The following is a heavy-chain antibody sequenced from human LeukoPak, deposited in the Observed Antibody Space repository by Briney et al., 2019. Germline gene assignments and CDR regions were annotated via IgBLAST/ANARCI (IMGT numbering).Heavy chain of an antibody. Sequence: KSSETLSLTCTVSGGSISSGYYWGWIRQPPGKGLEWIGSIYHSGSTYYNPSLKSRVTISVDTSKNQFSLKLSSVTAADTAVYYCARADEYCSSTSCPDISAFDIWGQGTMVTVPS. CDR3: ARADEYCSSTSCPDISAFDI. CDR1: GGSISSGYY. D-gene: IGHD2-2*01. J-gene: IGHJ3*02. CDR2: IYHSGST. V-gene: IGHV4-38-2*02.